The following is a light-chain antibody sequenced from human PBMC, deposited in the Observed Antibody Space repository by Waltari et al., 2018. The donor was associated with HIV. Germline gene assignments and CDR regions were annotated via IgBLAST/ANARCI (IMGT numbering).Light chain of an antibody. CDR2: LAS. CDR3: MQCLQTPS. J-gene: IGKJ1*01. V-gene: IGKV2-28*01. Sequence: DIVMTQSPLSLPVTPGEPATISCRSSQSLLHRNGYTYLDWYVQKPGQSPKLLIYLASNRASGVPDRFSGSGSGTDFQLKISRVEAEDIGVYYCMQCLQTPSFGPGTKVEI. CDR1: QSLLHRNGYTY.